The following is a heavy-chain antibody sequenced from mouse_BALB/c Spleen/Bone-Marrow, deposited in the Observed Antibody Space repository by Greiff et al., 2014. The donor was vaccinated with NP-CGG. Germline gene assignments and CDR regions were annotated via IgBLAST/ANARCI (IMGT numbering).Heavy chain of an antibody. J-gene: IGHJ1*01. CDR1: GLTFSDYG. D-gene: IGHD2-3*01. Sequence: VQLKESGGGSVQPGGSRKLSCAASGLTFSDYGMAWVRQAPGKGPEWVAFISNLAYSIYYADTVTGRFTISGENAKNTLYLEISSLRSEDSAMYYCARAGYDGYPWYFDVWGAGTTVTVSS. V-gene: IGHV5-15*02. CDR3: ARAGYDGYPWYFDV. CDR2: ISNLAYSI.